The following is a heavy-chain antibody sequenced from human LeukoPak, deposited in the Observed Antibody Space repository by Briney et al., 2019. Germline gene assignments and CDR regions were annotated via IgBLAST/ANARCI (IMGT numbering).Heavy chain of an antibody. V-gene: IGHV3-30*02. CDR2: IQSDGSHK. CDR1: GFTFNGYG. CDR3: ARINMIVGVGGDY. Sequence: GEFLRLPCGAWGFTFNGYGMDLIRQAPGKGLEWVSGIQSDGSHKYYAQSVKSRFTISRDKSKNTLYLQMNSVRVEDTAVYYCARINMIVGVGGDYWGQGTLVTVSS. J-gene: IGHJ4*02. D-gene: IGHD3-22*01.